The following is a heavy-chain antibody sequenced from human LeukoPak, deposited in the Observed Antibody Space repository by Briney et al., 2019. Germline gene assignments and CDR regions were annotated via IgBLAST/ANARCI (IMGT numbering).Heavy chain of an antibody. D-gene: IGHD6-19*01. Sequence: SDTLSLTCAVYGGSFSGYYWCWIRQPPGKGLEWIGEINHSGSTNYNPSLKSRVTISVDTSKNQFSLKLSSVTAADTAVYYCASSGWYFDYWGQGTLVTVSS. V-gene: IGHV4-34*01. J-gene: IGHJ4*02. CDR1: GGSFSGYY. CDR3: ASSGWYFDY. CDR2: INHSGST.